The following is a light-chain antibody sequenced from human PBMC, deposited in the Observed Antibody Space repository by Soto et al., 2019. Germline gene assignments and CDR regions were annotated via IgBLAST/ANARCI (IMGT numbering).Light chain of an antibody. V-gene: IGLV2-14*01. J-gene: IGLJ2*01. CDR2: DVS. CDR1: SSDVGGYNY. CDR3: SSYTSSTSVI. Sequence: QSALTQPASVSGSPGQSITISCTGTSSDVGGYNYVSWYQQHPCKAPKLMIYDVSNRPSGVSNCFSGSKSGNTASLTISGLQAEDEDDYYCSSYTSSTSVIFGGGTKLTVL.